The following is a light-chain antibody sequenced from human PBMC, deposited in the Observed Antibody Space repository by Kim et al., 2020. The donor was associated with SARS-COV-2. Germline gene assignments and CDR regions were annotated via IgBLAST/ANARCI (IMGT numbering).Light chain of an antibody. Sequence: DIQMTQSPSSVSASVGDRVTITCRASQGISSWLALYQQKPGKAPKLLIYAASSLQSGVPSRFSGSVSGTDFTLTISSLQPEDFATYYCQQANSFPWTFGQGTKVDIK. V-gene: IGKV1-12*01. CDR1: QGISSW. J-gene: IGKJ1*01. CDR3: QQANSFPWT. CDR2: AAS.